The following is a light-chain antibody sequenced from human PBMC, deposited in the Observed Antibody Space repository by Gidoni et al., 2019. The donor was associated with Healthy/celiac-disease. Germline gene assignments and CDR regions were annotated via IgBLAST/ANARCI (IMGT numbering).Light chain of an antibody. CDR1: QSVSSSY. CDR2: GAS. Sequence: EIVLTQSPGTLSLSPGERATLSCRASQSVSSSYSAWYQQKPGQAPRLLIYGASSRATGIPDRFSGSGSGTDFTLTISRLEPEDFAVYYCQQYGSSPGITFGQGKRLEIK. J-gene: IGKJ5*01. CDR3: QQYGSSPGIT. V-gene: IGKV3-20*01.